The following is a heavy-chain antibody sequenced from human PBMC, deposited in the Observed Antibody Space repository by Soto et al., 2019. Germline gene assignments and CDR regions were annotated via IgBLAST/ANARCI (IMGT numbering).Heavy chain of an antibody. CDR2: IWYDGSNK. J-gene: IGHJ6*03. CDR3: ARSPHMDVLMVYASYYMDV. V-gene: IGHV3-33*01. CDR1: GFTFSSYG. Sequence: QVQLVESGGGVVQPGRSLRLSCAASGFTFSSYGMHWVRQAPGKGLEWVAVIWYDGSNKYYADSVKGRFTISRDNSKNTLYLQMNSLRAEDTAVYYCARSPHMDVLMVYASYYMDVWGKGTTVTVSS. D-gene: IGHD2-8*01.